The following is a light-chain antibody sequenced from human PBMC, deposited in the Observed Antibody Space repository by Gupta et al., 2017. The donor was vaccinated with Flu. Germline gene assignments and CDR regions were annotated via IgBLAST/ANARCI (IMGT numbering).Light chain of an antibody. CDR3: FSYAGSSTYV. V-gene: IGLV2-23*01. CDR2: EGT. CDR1: SSNVGSHNL. J-gene: IGLJ1*01. Sequence: QSALTQPASVSGSPGQSITISCTGTSSNVGSHNLVSWYQQLPGKAPKLIIYEGTKWPSGVYNRFSGSKSGNTASLTISGLQTDDEADYYCFSYAGSSTYVFGTGTKLTVL.